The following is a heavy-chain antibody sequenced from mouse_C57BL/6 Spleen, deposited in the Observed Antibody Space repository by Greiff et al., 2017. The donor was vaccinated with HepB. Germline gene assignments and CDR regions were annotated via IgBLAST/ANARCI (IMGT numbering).Heavy chain of an antibody. CDR2: IYPGDGDT. CDR1: GYAFSSSW. D-gene: IGHD1-1*01. V-gene: IGHV1-82*01. CDR3: AREDYGSSYGAY. Sequence: SGPELVKPGASVKISCKASGYAFSSSWMNWVKQRPGKGLEWIGRIYPGDGDTNYNGKFKGKATLTADKSSSTAYMQLSSLTSEDSAVYFCAREDYGSSYGAYWGQGTLVTVSA. J-gene: IGHJ3*01.